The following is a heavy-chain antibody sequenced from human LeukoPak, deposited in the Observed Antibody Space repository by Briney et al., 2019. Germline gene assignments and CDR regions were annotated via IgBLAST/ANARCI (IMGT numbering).Heavy chain of an antibody. Sequence: ASVKVSCKTAGYTFSDYHIHWVRQAPGQGLQWMGWINPNSGGTILGQKFQGRVTMTRDTSMTTVYMELSSLRSDDTAVYFCARGWGPTGLDYWAQGTLVTVSS. CDR3: ARGWGPTGLDY. J-gene: IGHJ4*02. V-gene: IGHV1-2*02. D-gene: IGHD1-1*01. CDR2: INPNSGGT. CDR1: GYTFSDYH.